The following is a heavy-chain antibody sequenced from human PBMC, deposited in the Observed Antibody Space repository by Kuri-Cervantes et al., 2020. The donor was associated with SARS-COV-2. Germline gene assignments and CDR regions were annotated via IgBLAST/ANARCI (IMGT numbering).Heavy chain of an antibody. CDR3: ASEGSETGIAAIPSAAYFQH. J-gene: IGHJ1*01. D-gene: IGHD6-25*01. CDR2: IIPIFGTA. CDR1: GGTFSSYA. Sequence: SVKVSCKASGGTFSSYAISWVRQAPGQGLEWMGGIIPIFGTANYAQKFQGRVTITTDESPSTAYMELSSLRSEDTAVYYCASEGSETGIAAIPSAAYFQHWGQGTLVTVSS. V-gene: IGHV1-69*05.